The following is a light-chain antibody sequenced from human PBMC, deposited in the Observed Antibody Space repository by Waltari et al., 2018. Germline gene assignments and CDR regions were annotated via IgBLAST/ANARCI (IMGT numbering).Light chain of an antibody. CDR3: SSYIDSSTLEL. CDR2: DVS. V-gene: IGLV2-14*03. J-gene: IGLJ2*01. Sequence: QSALTQPASVSGSPGQSITLSCTGTSSDIGGYNHVYWYQQVPGKAPKLMIYDVSNRPSGVSSRFSGSKSGNTASLTISGLQAEDEADYFCSSYIDSSTLELFGGGTSLTVL. CDR1: SSDIGGYNH.